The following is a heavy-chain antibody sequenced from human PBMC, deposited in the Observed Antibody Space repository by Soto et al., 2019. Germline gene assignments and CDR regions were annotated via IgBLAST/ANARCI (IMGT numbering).Heavy chain of an antibody. CDR3: ARDRVDNYYYYGMDV. CDR1: GYTFTGYY. J-gene: IGHJ6*02. CDR2: INPNSGGT. Sequence: GASVKVSCKASGYTFTGYYMHWVRQAPGQGLEWMGWINPNSGGTNYAQKFQGRVTMTRDTSINTAYMELSRLRSDDTAVYYCARDRVDNYYYYGMDVWGQGTTVTVSS. V-gene: IGHV1-2*02.